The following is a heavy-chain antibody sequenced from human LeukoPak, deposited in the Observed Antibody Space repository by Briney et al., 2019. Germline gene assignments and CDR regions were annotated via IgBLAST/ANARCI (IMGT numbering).Heavy chain of an antibody. D-gene: IGHD5-24*01. CDR3: AKDRVATIWADAFGI. CDR1: GFTFSSYA. CDR2: ISGSGGST. Sequence: PGGSLRLSCAASGFTFSSYAMSWVSQAPGKGLEWVSAISGSGGSTDYADSVKGRFTISRDNSKNTLYLQMNSLRAEDTAVYYCAKDRVATIWADAFGIWGQGTMVTVSS. J-gene: IGHJ3*02. V-gene: IGHV3-23*01.